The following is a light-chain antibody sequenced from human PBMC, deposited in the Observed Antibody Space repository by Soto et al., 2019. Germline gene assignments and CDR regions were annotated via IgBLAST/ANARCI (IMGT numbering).Light chain of an antibody. CDR2: QVS. CDR3: TSYTSSTTWV. CDR1: SSDVGGYNY. V-gene: IGLV2-14*01. Sequence: QSALTQPASVSGSPGQAITISCTGTSSDVGGYNYVSWYQQHPGKAPKLVISQVSNRPSGVSNRFSGSKSGNTASLTISGIQAEDEADYYCTSYTSSTTWVFGGGTKLTVL. J-gene: IGLJ3*02.